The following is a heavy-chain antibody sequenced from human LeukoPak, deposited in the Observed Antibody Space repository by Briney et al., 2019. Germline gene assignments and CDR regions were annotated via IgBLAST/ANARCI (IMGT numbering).Heavy chain of an antibody. CDR1: GGSISSSNW. D-gene: IGHD3-22*01. Sequence: SETLSLTCAVSGGSISSSNWWSWVRPPPGKGLEWIGESYHSGSTNYNPSLKSRVTISVDKSKNQFSLKLSSVTAADTAVYYCATYYYDSSGYYAGAFDIWGQGTMVTVSS. J-gene: IGHJ3*02. CDR2: SYHSGST. CDR3: ATYYYDSSGYYAGAFDI. V-gene: IGHV4-4*02.